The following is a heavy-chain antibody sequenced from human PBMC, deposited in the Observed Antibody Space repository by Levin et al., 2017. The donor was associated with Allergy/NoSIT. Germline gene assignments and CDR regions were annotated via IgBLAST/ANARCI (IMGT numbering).Heavy chain of an antibody. J-gene: IGHJ6*02. CDR2: ISSSGSTK. CDR1: GFTFSDYY. CDR3: VRWGYDDSYYYYYGMDV. Sequence: GGSLRLSCAASGFTFSDYYMSWIRQAPGKGLEWVSYISSSGSTKYYGDSVKGRFTISRDNAKNSLYLRMNSLRAEDTAVYYCVRWGYDDSYYYYYGMDVWGQGTTVTVSS. D-gene: IGHD3-3*01. V-gene: IGHV3-11*01.